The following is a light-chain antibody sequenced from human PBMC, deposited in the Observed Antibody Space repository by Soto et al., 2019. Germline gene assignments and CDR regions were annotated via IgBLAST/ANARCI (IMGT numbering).Light chain of an antibody. Sequence: DIQLTQSPSFLSASVGDRVTITCRASQGISSSLAWYQQKPGKAPNLLIYTASTLQSGVPSRFSGSGSGTEFTLTISSLQPEDFATYYCQQFTSYPLTFGGGTKVDIK. V-gene: IGKV1-9*01. CDR1: QGISSS. CDR2: TAS. J-gene: IGKJ4*01. CDR3: QQFTSYPLT.